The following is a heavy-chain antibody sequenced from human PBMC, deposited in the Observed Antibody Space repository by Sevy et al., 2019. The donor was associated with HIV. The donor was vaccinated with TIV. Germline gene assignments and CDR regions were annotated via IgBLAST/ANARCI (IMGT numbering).Heavy chain of an antibody. Sequence: GGSLRLSCAASGFTFNTHAMHWVRQAPGKGLEWVALILYDGIIKYYADSVKGRLTISRDNSKNTLSLQMNSLRIEDTAVYYCAREGGYTSAWSPGNYWGQGTLVTVSS. V-gene: IGHV3-30*04. J-gene: IGHJ4*02. CDR2: ILYDGIIK. D-gene: IGHD6-19*01. CDR1: GFTFNTHA. CDR3: AREGGYTSAWSPGNY.